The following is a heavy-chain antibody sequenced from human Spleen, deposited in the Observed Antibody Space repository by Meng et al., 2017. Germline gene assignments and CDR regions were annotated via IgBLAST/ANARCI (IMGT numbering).Heavy chain of an antibody. CDR1: GYNFPDYY. J-gene: IGHJ6*02. D-gene: IGHD5-18*01. Sequence: ASVKVSCKPSGYNFPDYYIHWVRRAPGQGLEWMGRINPKSGDTHYAQKFQARVTMTRDTSTSTVYMELSSLRSEDTAVYYCARDSGWIQSSLDVWGQGTTVTVSS. V-gene: IGHV1-2*06. CDR3: ARDSGWIQSSLDV. CDR2: INPKSGDT.